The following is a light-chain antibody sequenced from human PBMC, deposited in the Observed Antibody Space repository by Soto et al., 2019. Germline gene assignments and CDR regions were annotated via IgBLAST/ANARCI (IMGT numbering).Light chain of an antibody. CDR1: QSVSSSY. J-gene: IGKJ1*01. V-gene: IGKV3-20*01. CDR2: GAS. CDR3: QQDGSSSWT. Sequence: DIVFTLSPGTLYLPPQERATLSCRASQSVSSSYLAWYQQKPGQAPRLLIYGASSRATGIPDRFSGSGSGTDFTLTISRLEPEDFAVYYCQQDGSSSWTFGQGTKVDIK.